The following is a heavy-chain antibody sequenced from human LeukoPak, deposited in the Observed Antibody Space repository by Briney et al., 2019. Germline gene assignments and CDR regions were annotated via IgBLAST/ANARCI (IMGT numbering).Heavy chain of an antibody. Sequence: SETLSLTCTVSGSISGYYWSWIRQPPGKGLEWIGYIYTSGSTNYNPSLESRVTISVDTSKNQFSLDLSSVTAADTAVYYCARQKCTSTSCLTKNAFDIWGQGTMVTVSS. J-gene: IGHJ3*02. CDR3: ARQKCTSTSCLTKNAFDI. CDR1: GSISGYY. V-gene: IGHV4-4*09. CDR2: IYTSGST. D-gene: IGHD2-2*01.